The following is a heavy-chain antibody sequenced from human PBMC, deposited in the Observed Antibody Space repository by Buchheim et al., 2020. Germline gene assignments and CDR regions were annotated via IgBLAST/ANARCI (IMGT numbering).Heavy chain of an antibody. CDR2: IKADGSDT. CDR3: VRGMYSSGWYPDYFEF. V-gene: IGHV3-7*01. D-gene: IGHD6-19*01. J-gene: IGHJ4*02. Sequence: VQLVESGGGVVQPGRSLRLSCAASGFTFSSYGMHWVRQAPGKGLEWVGNIKADGSDTYYVASMRGRFTISRDNAKNSLYLQIINLGAEDTAVYYCVRGMYSSGWYPDYFEFWGQGSL. CDR1: GFTFSSYG.